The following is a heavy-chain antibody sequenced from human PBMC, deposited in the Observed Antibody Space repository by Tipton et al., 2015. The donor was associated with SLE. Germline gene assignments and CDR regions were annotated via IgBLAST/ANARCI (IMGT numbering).Heavy chain of an antibody. CDR2: IKQDGSEK. Sequence: SLRLSCAASGFTFSNYWMSWVRQAPGKGLEWVANIKQDGSEKYYVDSVKGRFTISRDNAKNSLYLQMNSLRAEDTAVYYCARDSYGMDVWGQGTTVTVSS. V-gene: IGHV3-7*01. CDR3: ARDSYGMDV. J-gene: IGHJ6*02. CDR1: GFTFSNYW.